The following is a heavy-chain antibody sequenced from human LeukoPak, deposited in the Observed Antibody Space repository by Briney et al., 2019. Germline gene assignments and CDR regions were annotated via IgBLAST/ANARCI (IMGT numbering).Heavy chain of an antibody. CDR2: IHSGGNT. Sequence: PGGSLILSCAASGFIVSSSYMSWVRQAPGKGLEWVSIIHSGGNTYYADSVKGRFTISRDNSKNTMSLQMSSLRAEDAAVYYCVSHSDTLTSYSFDCWGQGTLVTVSS. V-gene: IGHV3-53*01. CDR3: VSHSDTLTSYSFDC. CDR1: GFIVSSSY. D-gene: IGHD3-9*01. J-gene: IGHJ4*02.